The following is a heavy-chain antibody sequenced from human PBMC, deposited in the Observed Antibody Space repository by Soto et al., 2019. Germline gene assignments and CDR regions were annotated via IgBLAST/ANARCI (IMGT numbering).Heavy chain of an antibody. V-gene: IGHV3-7*05. J-gene: IGHJ4*02. Sequence: EVQLVESGGGLVQLGGSLRLSCAASGFTFSDNWMSWVRQAPGKGLECVANIKTDGSEKYYVDPVKGRFTISRDNAKNSLYLQMNSLRAEDTAVYYCATSMGQGGNDYWGQGTLVAVSS. CDR3: ATSMGQGGNDY. CDR2: IKTDGSEK. CDR1: GFTFSDNW. D-gene: IGHD3-10*01.